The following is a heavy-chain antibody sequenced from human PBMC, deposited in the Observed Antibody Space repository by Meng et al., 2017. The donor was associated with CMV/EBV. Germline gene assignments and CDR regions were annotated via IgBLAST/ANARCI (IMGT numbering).Heavy chain of an antibody. J-gene: IGHJ1*01. CDR3: ARGRYCSSTSCSDFQH. V-gene: IGHV1-18*04. D-gene: IGHD2-2*01. CDR2: ISAYNGNT. CDR1: GYTFTGYY. Sequence: ASVKVSCKASGYTFTGYYMHWVRQAPGQGLEWMGWISAYNGNTNYAQKLQGRVTMTTDTSTSTAYMELRSLRSDDTAVYYCARGRYCSSTSCSDFQHWDQGTLVTVSS.